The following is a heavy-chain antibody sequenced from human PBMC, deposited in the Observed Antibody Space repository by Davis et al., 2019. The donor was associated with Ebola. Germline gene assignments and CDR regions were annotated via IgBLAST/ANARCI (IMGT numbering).Heavy chain of an antibody. CDR2: MNPNSGNT. V-gene: IGHV1-8*01. CDR1: GYTFTSYD. D-gene: IGHD6-19*01. Sequence: ASVKVSCKASGYTFTSYDINWVRQATGQGLEWMGWMNPNSGNTGYAQKFQGRVTMTRNTSISTAYMELSSLRSEDTAVYYCAREIRDHIAVSDYWGQGTLVTVSS. CDR3: AREIRDHIAVSDY. J-gene: IGHJ4*02.